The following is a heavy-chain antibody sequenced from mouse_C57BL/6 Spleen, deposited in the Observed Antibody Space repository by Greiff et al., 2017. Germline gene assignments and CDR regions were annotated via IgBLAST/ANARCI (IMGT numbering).Heavy chain of an antibody. CDR2: IYPRDDST. V-gene: IGHV1-78*01. D-gene: IGHD3-3*01. CDR3: ARWEARGYFDY. Sequence: VQLQQSDAELVKPGASVKISCKVSGYTFTDHTIHWMKQRPEQGLEWIGYIYPRDDSTKYNEKFKGKATLTADKYSSTAYMQLNSLTSEDSTVYCCARWEARGYFDYWGQGTTLTVSS. J-gene: IGHJ2*01. CDR1: GYTFTDHT.